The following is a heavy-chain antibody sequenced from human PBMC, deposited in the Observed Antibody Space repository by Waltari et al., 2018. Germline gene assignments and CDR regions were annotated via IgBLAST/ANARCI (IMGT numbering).Heavy chain of an antibody. CDR1: GFTFSSYE. CDR3: ARDAADY. CDR2: SSRSGSTI. Sequence: EVQLVESGGGLVQLGGSLTLSCAASGFTFSSYEMNWVRQAPGKRLGWVAYSSRSGSTIYYADSVKGRVTISRDKAKNSLYLQMNSLRAEDTAVYYCARDAADYWGQGTLVTVSS. J-gene: IGHJ4*02. V-gene: IGHV3-48*03.